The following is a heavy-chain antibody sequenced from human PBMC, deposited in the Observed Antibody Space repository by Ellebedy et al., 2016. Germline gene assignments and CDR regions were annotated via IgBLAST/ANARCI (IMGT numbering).Heavy chain of an antibody. Sequence: GGSLRLSXAASGFTFSSYSMNWVRQAPGKGLEWVSYISSSSSTIYYADSVKGQFTISRDNAKNSLYLQMNSLRGEDTALYYCARGVGGTSLNWFDPWGQGTLVTVSS. V-gene: IGHV3-48*01. CDR1: GFTFSSYS. CDR2: ISSSSSTI. CDR3: ARGVGGTSLNWFDP. J-gene: IGHJ5*02. D-gene: IGHD3-16*01.